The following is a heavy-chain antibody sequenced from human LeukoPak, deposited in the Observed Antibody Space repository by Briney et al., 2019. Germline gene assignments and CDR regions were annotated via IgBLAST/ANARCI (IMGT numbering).Heavy chain of an antibody. D-gene: IGHD6-13*01. CDR3: ARDPGIAADGTVGYFDN. V-gene: IGHV3-7*01. Sequence: GGSLRLSCAASGFTFSSYSMNWVRQAPGKGLEWVANIKQDGSEEYYMDSVKGRFTISRDNAKNSLHLQMNSLRAEDTAVYFCARDPGIAADGTVGYFDNWGQGTLVTVSS. CDR2: IKQDGSEE. CDR1: GFTFSSYS. J-gene: IGHJ4*02.